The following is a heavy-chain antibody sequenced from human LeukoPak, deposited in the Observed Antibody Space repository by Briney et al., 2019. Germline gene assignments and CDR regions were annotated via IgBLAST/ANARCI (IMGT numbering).Heavy chain of an antibody. D-gene: IGHD3-22*01. CDR2: INPNSGGT. Sequence: ASVKVSCKASGYTFTGYYMHWVRQAPGQGLEWMGWINPNSGGTNYAQKFQGRVTMTRDTSISTAYMELSRLRSDDTAVYYCARPYYYDSSGYWEGWYFDLWGRGTLVTVSS. CDR3: ARPYYYDSSGYWEGWYFDL. CDR1: GYTFTGYY. J-gene: IGHJ2*01. V-gene: IGHV1-2*02.